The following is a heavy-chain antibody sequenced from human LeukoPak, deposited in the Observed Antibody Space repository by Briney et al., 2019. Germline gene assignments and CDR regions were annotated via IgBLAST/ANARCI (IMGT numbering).Heavy chain of an antibody. J-gene: IGHJ4*02. Sequence: GXLRLSCTXXXXXXSXXTMXXXRXAPXXXLKXXXTITTGGPNTYYADSVKGRFTVSRDDSKNTLYLQMNSLRAEDTAVYYCAKDGGLRVSAHWGDSWGRGTLVTVSS. CDR1: XXXXSXXT. V-gene: IGHV3-23*01. CDR2: ITTGGPNT. CDR3: AKDGGLRVSAHWGDS. D-gene: IGHD7-27*01.